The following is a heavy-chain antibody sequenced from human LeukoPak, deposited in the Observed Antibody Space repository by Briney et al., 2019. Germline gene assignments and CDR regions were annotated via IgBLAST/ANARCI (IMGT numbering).Heavy chain of an antibody. V-gene: IGHV3-7*01. Sequence: PGGSLRLSCAASGFTFSSYWMSWVRQAPGKGLEWVANIKQDGSEKYYVDSVKGRFTISRDNAKNSLYLQMNSLRAEETAAYYCARETNDGSGSYHRYNWFDPWGQGTLVTVSS. J-gene: IGHJ5*02. CDR3: ARETNDGSGSYHRYNWFDP. CDR2: IKQDGSEK. D-gene: IGHD3-10*01. CDR1: GFTFSSYW.